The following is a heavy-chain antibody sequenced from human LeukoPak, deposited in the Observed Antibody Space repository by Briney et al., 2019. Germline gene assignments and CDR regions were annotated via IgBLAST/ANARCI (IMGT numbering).Heavy chain of an antibody. Sequence: ASVKVSCKASGYTFTGYYMHWVRQAPGQGLELMGWINPITGDTKYAQKFQGSVTMTRDTSISTVYMDLSGLTSDDTAIYYCARYFAVPDGGGFDYWGQGTLVTVSS. V-gene: IGHV1-2*02. CDR1: GYTFTGYY. CDR2: INPITGDT. D-gene: IGHD3-3*01. CDR3: ARYFAVPDGGGFDY. J-gene: IGHJ4*02.